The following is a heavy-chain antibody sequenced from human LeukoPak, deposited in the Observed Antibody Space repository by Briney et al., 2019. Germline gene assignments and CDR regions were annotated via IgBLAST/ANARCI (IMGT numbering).Heavy chain of an antibody. V-gene: IGHV3-48*04. CDR2: ISSSGSTI. Sequence: PGGSLRLSCAASGFTFSSYSMNWVRQAPGKGLEWVSYISSSGSTIYYADSVKGRFTISRDNAKNSLYLQMNSLRAEDTAVYYCARDVQPYGSGSYYTYYYGMDVWGKGTTVTVSS. CDR1: GFTFSSYS. CDR3: ARDVQPYGSGSYYTYYYGMDV. J-gene: IGHJ6*04. D-gene: IGHD3-10*01.